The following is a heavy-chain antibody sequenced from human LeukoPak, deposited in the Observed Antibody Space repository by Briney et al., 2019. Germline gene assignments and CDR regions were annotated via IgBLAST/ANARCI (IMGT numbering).Heavy chain of an antibody. D-gene: IGHD3-3*01. CDR3: ARDRRLRYLEWPLYYYYMDV. CDR2: INWNGGST. Sequence: GGSLRRSCAASGFTFDDYGMSWVRQAPGKGLEWVSGINWNGGSTGYADSVKGRFTISRDNAKNSLYLQMNSLRAEDTALYYCARDRRLRYLEWPLYYYYMDVWGKGTTVTVSS. V-gene: IGHV3-20*04. J-gene: IGHJ6*03. CDR1: GFTFDDYG.